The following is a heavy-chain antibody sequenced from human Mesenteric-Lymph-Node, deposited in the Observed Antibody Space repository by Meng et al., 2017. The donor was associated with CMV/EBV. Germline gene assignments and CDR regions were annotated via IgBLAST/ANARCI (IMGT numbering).Heavy chain of an antibody. J-gene: IGHJ4*02. CDR1: GGSISSSDYS. CDR2: IYYSGST. V-gene: IGHV4-30-4*01. Sequence: SETLSLTCIVSGGSISSSDYSWSWIRQPPGKGLEWIGYIYYSGSTYYNPSLKSRVTISIDTSKNQFSLKLTSVTAADTAVYYCARVRDLFRYFDYWGQGTLVTVSS. CDR3: ARVRDLFRYFDY.